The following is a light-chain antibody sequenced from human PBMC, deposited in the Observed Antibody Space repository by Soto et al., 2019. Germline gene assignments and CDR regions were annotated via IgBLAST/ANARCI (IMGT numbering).Light chain of an antibody. Sequence: EIVLTQSPATRSLSPGERATLSCRASQSVRTFLAWYQQKPGQAPRLLIYDASKRATGIPDRFSGSGSGTDFTLTISSLEPEDFAVYYCQQRSTWPPALSFGGGTKVDIK. J-gene: IGKJ4*01. CDR3: QQRSTWPPALS. V-gene: IGKV3-11*01. CDR2: DAS. CDR1: QSVRTF.